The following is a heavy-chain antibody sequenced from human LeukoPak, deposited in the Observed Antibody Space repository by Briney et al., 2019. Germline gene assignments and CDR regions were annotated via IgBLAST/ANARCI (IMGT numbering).Heavy chain of an antibody. CDR2: IKSKTDGGTT. J-gene: IGHJ4*02. D-gene: IGHD3-22*01. V-gene: IGHV3-15*07. CDR1: GFTFSNAW. Sequence: GGSLRLSCAASGFTFSNAWMNWVRQAPGEGLEWVGRIKSKTDGGTTDYAAPVKGRFTISRDDSKNTLYLQMNSLKTEDTAVYYCTTERPIYYYDSSGYWFGDYWGQGTLVTVSS. CDR3: TTERPIYYYDSSGYWFGDY.